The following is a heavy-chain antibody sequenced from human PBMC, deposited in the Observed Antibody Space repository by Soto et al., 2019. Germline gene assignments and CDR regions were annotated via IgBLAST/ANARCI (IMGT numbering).Heavy chain of an antibody. CDR1: GYTFTSYG. CDR3: ARGYCTNGVCLATDY. J-gene: IGHJ4*02. V-gene: IGHV1-18*01. CDR2: ISAYNGNT. D-gene: IGHD2-8*01. Sequence: GASVKVSCKASGYTFTSYGISWVRQAPGQGLEWMGWISAYNGNTNYAQKLQGRVTMTTDTSTSTAYMKLRSLRSDDTAVYYCARGYCTNGVCLATDYWGQGTLVTVSS.